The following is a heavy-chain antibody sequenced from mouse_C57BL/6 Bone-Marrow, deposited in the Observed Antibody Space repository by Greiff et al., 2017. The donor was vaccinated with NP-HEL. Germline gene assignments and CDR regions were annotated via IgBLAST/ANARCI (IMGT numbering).Heavy chain of an antibody. CDR3: TTGITTVVRFDY. J-gene: IGHJ2*01. CDR1: GFNIKDDY. CDR2: IDPENGDT. D-gene: IGHD1-1*01. Sequence: VQLQQSGAELVRPGASVKLSCTASGFNIKDDYMHWVKQRPEQGLEWIGWIDPENGDTEYASKFQGKATIPADTSSNTAYLQLSSLTSEDTAVYYCTTGITTVVRFDYWGQGTTLTVSS. V-gene: IGHV14-4*01.